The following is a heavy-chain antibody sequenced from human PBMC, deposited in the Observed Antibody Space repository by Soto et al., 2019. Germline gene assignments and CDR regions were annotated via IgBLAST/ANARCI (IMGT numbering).Heavy chain of an antibody. D-gene: IGHD6-13*01. Sequence: GESLKISCKASGYSLTSYWIGWVRQRPGKGLEWMGIVYPGDSDTRYNPSFRGQVTISVDRSTSTAYLQWSSLKASDTAMYYCTRRAGYIDYWGQGTMVTVSS. CDR2: VYPGDSDT. V-gene: IGHV5-51*01. J-gene: IGHJ4*02. CDR1: GYSLTSYW. CDR3: TRRAGYIDY.